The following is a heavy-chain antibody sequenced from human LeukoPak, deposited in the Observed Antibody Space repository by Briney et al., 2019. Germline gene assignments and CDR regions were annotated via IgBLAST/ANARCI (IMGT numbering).Heavy chain of an antibody. CDR3: AGGRYYGSGSRPGYIEH. V-gene: IGHV3-53*01. CDR1: GFSVNNNY. D-gene: IGHD3-10*01. Sequence: GGSLRLSCAASGFSVNNNYMYWVRQATGKGLEWVSLMDNFGLKHYADSVEGRVTISRDSSRDTVYLQLNSLRAEDTAVYYCAGGRYYGSGSRPGYIEHWGQGTLVTVSS. CDR2: MDNFGLK. J-gene: IGHJ4*02.